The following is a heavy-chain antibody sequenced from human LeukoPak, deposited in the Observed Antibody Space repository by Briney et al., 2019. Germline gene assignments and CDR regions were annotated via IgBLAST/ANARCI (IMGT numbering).Heavy chain of an antibody. CDR2: INQDGSGI. CDR3: AYSSAGV. V-gene: IGHV3-7*01. J-gene: IGHJ4*02. Sequence: GGSLRLSCAASGFTFTNYWLIWVRQAPGKGLEWVANINQDGSGIYYVDSVKGRFTISRDNAKNSLHLQMNSLRVEDTAVYYCAYSSAGVWGQGMLVTVSS. D-gene: IGHD2-21*01. CDR1: GFTFTNYW.